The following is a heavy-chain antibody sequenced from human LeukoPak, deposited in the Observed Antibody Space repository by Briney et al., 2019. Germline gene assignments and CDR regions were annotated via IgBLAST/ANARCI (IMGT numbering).Heavy chain of an antibody. Sequence: ASVKVSCKASGYTFTSYDINWVRQATGQGLEWMGWMNPNSGNTGYAQKFQGRVTMTRKTSISTAYMELSSLRSEDTAVYYCARAGATYDYYYMDVWGKGTTVTVSS. J-gene: IGHJ6*03. CDR1: GYTFTSYD. CDR2: MNPNSGNT. CDR3: ARAGATYDYYYMDV. V-gene: IGHV1-8*01.